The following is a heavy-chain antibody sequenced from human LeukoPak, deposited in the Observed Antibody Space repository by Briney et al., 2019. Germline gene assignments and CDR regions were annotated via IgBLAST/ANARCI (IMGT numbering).Heavy chain of an antibody. Sequence: GGSLRLSCAASGFTFSDYYMSWIRQAPGKGLEWVSYISSSGTIYYADSVKGRFTISRDNAKNSLYLQMNSLRAEDTAVYYCARDKDGYNVFDYWGQGTLVTVSS. CDR1: GFTFSDYY. CDR2: ISSSGTI. D-gene: IGHD5-24*01. CDR3: ARDKDGYNVFDY. J-gene: IGHJ4*02. V-gene: IGHV3-11*01.